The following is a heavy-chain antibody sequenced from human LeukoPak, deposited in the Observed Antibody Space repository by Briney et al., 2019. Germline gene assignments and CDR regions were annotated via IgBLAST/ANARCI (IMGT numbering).Heavy chain of an antibody. CDR1: RFTFSSYG. Sequence: PGGSLRLSCAASRFTFSSYGMHWVRQAPGKGLEWVAFIRYDGSNKYYADSVKGRFTISRDNSKNTLYLQMNSLRAEDTAVYYCAPGAGYYFDYWGQGTLVTVSS. CDR2: IRYDGSNK. J-gene: IGHJ4*02. V-gene: IGHV3-30*02. D-gene: IGHD3-10*01. CDR3: APGAGYYFDY.